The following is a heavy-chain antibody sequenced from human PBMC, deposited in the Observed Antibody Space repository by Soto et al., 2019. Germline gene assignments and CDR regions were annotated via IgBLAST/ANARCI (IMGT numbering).Heavy chain of an antibody. V-gene: IGHV4-31*03. CDR1: GGSISSGGYY. J-gene: IGHJ4*02. CDR3: ARGVGCSGGSCYSSDY. Sequence: QVQLQESGPGLVKPSQTLSLTCTVSGGSISSGGYYWSWIRQHPGKGLEWIGYIYYSGSTYYNPSLNRRVTISVDTSKNQFSLKLSSVTAADTAVYYCARGVGCSGGSCYSSDYWGQGTLVTVSS. CDR2: IYYSGST. D-gene: IGHD2-15*01.